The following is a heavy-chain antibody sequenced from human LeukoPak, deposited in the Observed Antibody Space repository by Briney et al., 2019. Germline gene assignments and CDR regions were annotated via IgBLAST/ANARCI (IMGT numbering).Heavy chain of an antibody. CDR1: GGSISSGSYY. CDR2: IYTSGST. Sequence: PSETLSLTCTVSGGSISSGSYYWSWIRQPAGKGLEWIGRIYTSGSTNYNPSLKSRVTMSVDTSKNQFSLKLGSVTAADTAVYYCASHRRDYYGSGSYFDYWGQGTLVTVSS. J-gene: IGHJ4*02. V-gene: IGHV4-61*02. CDR3: ASHRRDYYGSGSYFDY. D-gene: IGHD3-10*01.